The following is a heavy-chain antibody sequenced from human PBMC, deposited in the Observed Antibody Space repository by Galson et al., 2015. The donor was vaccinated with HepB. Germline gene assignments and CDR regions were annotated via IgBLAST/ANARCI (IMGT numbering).Heavy chain of an antibody. CDR2: IYYSGST. J-gene: IGHJ5*02. V-gene: IGHV4-31*03. D-gene: IGHD6-6*01. CDR3: AKSIAARGSEVWFDP. Sequence: TLSLTCTVSGGSISSGGYYWSWIRQHPGKGLEWIGYIYYSGSTYYNPSLKSRVTISVGTSKNQFSLKLSSVTAADTAVYYCAKSIAARGSEVWFDPWGQGTLVTVSS. CDR1: GGSISSGGYY.